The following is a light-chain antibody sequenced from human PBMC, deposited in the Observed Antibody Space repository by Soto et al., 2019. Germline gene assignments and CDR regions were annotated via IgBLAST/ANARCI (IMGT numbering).Light chain of an antibody. CDR2: EVS. CDR1: SSDVGGYSY. CDR3: SSYAGSNRV. V-gene: IGLV2-8*01. Sequence: QSVLTQPPSASGSPGQSVTISCTGTSSDVGGYSYVSWYQQHPGKAPKLMIYEVSKRPSGVPDRFSGSKSGNTASLTVSGLKAEDEADYYCSSYAGSNRVFGGGTKLTVL. J-gene: IGLJ3*02.